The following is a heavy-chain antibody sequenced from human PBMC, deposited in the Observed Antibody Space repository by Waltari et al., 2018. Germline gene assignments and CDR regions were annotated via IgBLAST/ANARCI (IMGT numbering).Heavy chain of an antibody. V-gene: IGHV4-59*08. CDR2: IHYSGTT. Sequence: QVQLQESGPGLVKPSETLSLTCTVPGGSINDYYWSWIRQPPGKGLEWIGYIHYSGTTNYNPSLTSRVTMSVDTSKNQFSLQLSSVTAADTAFYYCARHVFRGRYFDLWGRGTLVAVSS. CDR3: ARHVFRGRYFDL. CDR1: GGSINDYY. J-gene: IGHJ2*01.